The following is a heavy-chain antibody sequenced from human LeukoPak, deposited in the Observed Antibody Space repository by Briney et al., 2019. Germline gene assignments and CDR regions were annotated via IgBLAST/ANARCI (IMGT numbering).Heavy chain of an antibody. CDR3: ARQGEYNYDFWSGYYTDAFDI. CDR1: GYTFTSYA. D-gene: IGHD3-3*01. V-gene: IGHV1-69*13. CDR2: IIPIFGTA. J-gene: IGHJ3*02. Sequence: APVKVSCKASGYTFTSYAMNWVRQAPGQGLEWMGGIIPIFGTANYAQKFQGRVTITADESTSAAYMELSSLRSEDTAVYYCARQGEYNYDFWSGYYTDAFDIWGQGTMVTVSS.